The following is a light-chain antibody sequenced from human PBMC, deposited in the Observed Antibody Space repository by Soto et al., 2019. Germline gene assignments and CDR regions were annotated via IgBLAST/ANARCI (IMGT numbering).Light chain of an antibody. CDR3: CSYTRSSNHYF. CDR2: EVR. J-gene: IGLJ1*01. Sequence: QSALTQPASVSGSPGQSITISFTASSSDIGGYDYVSWDQQRPGKAPKLMIYEVRYRPSGVSNRFSGSKSSNTASLTISGLQAEDEAVYYCCSYTRSSNHYFFGSGTKVTVL. V-gene: IGLV2-14*01. CDR1: SSDIGGYDY.